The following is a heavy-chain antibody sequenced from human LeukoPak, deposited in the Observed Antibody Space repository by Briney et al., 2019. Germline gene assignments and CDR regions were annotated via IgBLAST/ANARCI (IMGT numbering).Heavy chain of an antibody. CDR3: TREVGISIYY. D-gene: IGHD3-3*02. CDR2: LKGDESAK. V-gene: IGHV3-7*01. Sequence: GGSLRLSCAASGCTFSTYWIAWVRQAPGKGLEWVANLKGDESAKHQADSVKGRFTISRDNAQNSSHLPMSRLRGADTSAYYCTREVGISIYYWGQRTLVTVSP. CDR1: GCTFSTYW. J-gene: IGHJ4*02.